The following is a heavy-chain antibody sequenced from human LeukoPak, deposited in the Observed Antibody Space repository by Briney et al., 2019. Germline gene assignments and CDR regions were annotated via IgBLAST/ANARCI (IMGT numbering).Heavy chain of an antibody. CDR3: AREGYSDAFDI. V-gene: IGHV3-30*03. CDR2: VSYDGSNK. D-gene: IGHD2-15*01. CDR1: GFTFSSYG. J-gene: IGHJ3*02. Sequence: GGSLRLSCAASGFTFSSYGMHGVRQAPGKGLEWVAVVSYDGSNKYYADSVKGRFTISRDNSKNTLYLQMNSLRAEDTAVYYCAREGYSDAFDIWGQGTMVTVSS.